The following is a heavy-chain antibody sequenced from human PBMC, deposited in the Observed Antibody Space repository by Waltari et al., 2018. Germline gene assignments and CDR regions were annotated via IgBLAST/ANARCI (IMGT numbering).Heavy chain of an antibody. CDR1: GYSISSGYY. CDR2: IYHSGST. Sequence: VQLHSSGPGLVKPSEPLSLTCAVSGYSISSGYYWGWIRQPPGKGLEWIGSIYHSGSTYYNPSLKSRVTISVDTSKNQFSLKLSSVTAADTAVYYCARLMLTGDSDDYWGQGTLVTVSS. CDR3: ARLMLTGDSDDY. J-gene: IGHJ4*02. D-gene: IGHD7-27*01. V-gene: IGHV4-38-2*01.